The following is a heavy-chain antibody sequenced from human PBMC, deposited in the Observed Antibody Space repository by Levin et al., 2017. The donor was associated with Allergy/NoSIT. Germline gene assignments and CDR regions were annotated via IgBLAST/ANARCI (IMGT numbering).Heavy chain of an antibody. CDR3: ARNSGGIVATKESGLGYGMDV. CDR1: GFTFSSYW. D-gene: IGHD5-12*01. Sequence: PGGSLRLSCAASGFTFSSYWMHWVRQAPGKGLVWVSRINSDGSSTSYADSVKGRFTISRDNAKNTLYLQMNSLRAEDTAVYYCARNSGGIVATKESGLGYGMDVWGQGTTVTVSS. J-gene: IGHJ6*02. V-gene: IGHV3-74*01. CDR2: INSDGSST.